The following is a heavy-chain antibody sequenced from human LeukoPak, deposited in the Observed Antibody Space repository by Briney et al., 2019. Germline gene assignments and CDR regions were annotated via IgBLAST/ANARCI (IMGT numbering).Heavy chain of an antibody. J-gene: IGHJ4*02. D-gene: IGHD3-10*01. Sequence: GGSLRLSCAASGFTFSSSGMHWVRQAPGKGLEWVAVIWYDGSNKYYADSVKGRFTISRDNSKNTLYLQMNSLRAEDTAVYYCARDKPEDYYGSGGYYRLLDYWGQGTLVTVSS. CDR1: GFTFSSSG. CDR2: IWYDGSNK. V-gene: IGHV3-33*01. CDR3: ARDKPEDYYGSGGYYRLLDY.